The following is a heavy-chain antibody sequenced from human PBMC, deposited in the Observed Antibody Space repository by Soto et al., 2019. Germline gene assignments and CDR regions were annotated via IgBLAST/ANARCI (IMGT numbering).Heavy chain of an antibody. J-gene: IGHJ4*02. V-gene: IGHV1-69*13. CDR3: ARERLRLGELSPLDY. CDR2: IIPIFGTA. Sequence: ASVKVSCKASGGTFSSYAISWVRQAPGQGLEWMGGIIPIFGTANYAQKFQGRVTITADESTSTAYMELSSLRSEDTAVYYCARERLRLGELSPLDYWGQRTLVTVSS. CDR1: GGTFSSYA. D-gene: IGHD3-16*02.